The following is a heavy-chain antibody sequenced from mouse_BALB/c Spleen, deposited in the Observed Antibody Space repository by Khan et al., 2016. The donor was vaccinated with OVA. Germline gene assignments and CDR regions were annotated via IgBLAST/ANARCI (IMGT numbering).Heavy chain of an antibody. V-gene: IGHV1-4*01. Sequence: VQLQQSGAELARPGASVKMSCKASGYTFTSNTMHWVKQRPGQGLEWIGYVNPSSSYTNYNQKFKDKATLTADKSSSTAYMQLSSLTSEDSAGDYWARRTTRYAMDYWGQGTSVTVSS. CDR1: GYTFTSNT. CDR2: VNPSSSYT. CDR3: ARRTTRYAMDY. J-gene: IGHJ4*01. D-gene: IGHD2-14*01.